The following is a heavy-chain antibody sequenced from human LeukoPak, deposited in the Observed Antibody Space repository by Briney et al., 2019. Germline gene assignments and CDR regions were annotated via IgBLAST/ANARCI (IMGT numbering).Heavy chain of an antibody. CDR3: ARDHGSSWYNY. CDR1: GYTFTSYD. D-gene: IGHD6-13*01. CDR2: MNPNSGNT. V-gene: IGHV1-8*01. Sequence: ASVKVSCKASGYTFTSYDINWVRQATGQGLEWMGWMNPNSGNTGYAQKFQGRVTITADESTSTAYMELSSLRSEDTAVYYCARDHGSSWYNYWGQGTLVTVSS. J-gene: IGHJ4*02.